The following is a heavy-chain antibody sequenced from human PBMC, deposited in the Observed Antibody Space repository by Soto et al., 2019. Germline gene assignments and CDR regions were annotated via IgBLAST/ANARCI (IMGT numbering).Heavy chain of an antibody. D-gene: IGHD5-12*01. CDR2: ISAYNGNT. CDR3: ARDLVPGYTGFSDY. V-gene: IGHV1-18*01. J-gene: IGHJ4*02. Sequence: QVQLVQSGAEVKKPGASVKVSCKTSGYTFSNYGINWVRQAPGQGLEWMGWISAYNGNTNFAQKLQGRVSLTTDTSXTTAYMELRSLTSDDTAVYYCARDLVPGYTGFSDYWGQGTLVTVSS. CDR1: GYTFSNYG.